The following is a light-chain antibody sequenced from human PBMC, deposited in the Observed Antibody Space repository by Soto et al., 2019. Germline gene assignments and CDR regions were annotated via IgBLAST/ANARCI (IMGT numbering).Light chain of an antibody. J-gene: IGLJ3*02. CDR1: TSDVSGYNF. CDR2: DVI. CDR3: CSHAGTFPWV. V-gene: IGLV2-11*01. Sequence: QSALTQPRSVSGSPGQSVTISCTGSTSDVSGYNFVSWYQQHPGKAPKLIIYDVIRRPSGVPDRFSGSKSGYTASLTISGLQAEDEADYYFCSHAGTFPWVFGGGTKLTVL.